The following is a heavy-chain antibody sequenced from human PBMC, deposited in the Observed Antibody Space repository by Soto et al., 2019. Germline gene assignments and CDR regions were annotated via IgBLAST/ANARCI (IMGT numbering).Heavy chain of an antibody. D-gene: IGHD1-7*01. CDR3: ARKCITGTTCPYDY. CDR1: GYTFTSYD. CDR2: INPNSGGT. V-gene: IGHV1-2*04. Sequence: ASVKVSCKASGYTFTSYDINWVRQAPGQGLEWMGWINPNSGGTNYAQKFQGWVTMTRDTSISTAYMELSRLRSDDTAVYYCARKCITGTTCPYDYWGQGTLVTVSS. J-gene: IGHJ4*02.